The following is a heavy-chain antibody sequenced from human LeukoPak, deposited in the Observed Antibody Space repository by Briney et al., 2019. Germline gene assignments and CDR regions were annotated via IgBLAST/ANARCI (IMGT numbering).Heavy chain of an antibody. Sequence: ASVKVSCKASGYTFTSYGISWVRQAPGQGLEWMGWISAYDGNANYAQKLQGRVTMTTDTSTSTAYMELRSLRSEDTAVYYCARAVAGTHHYYYYYMDVWGKGTTVTVSS. CDR2: ISAYDGNA. CDR3: ARAVAGTHHYYYYYMDV. J-gene: IGHJ6*03. CDR1: GYTFTSYG. D-gene: IGHD6-19*01. V-gene: IGHV1-18*01.